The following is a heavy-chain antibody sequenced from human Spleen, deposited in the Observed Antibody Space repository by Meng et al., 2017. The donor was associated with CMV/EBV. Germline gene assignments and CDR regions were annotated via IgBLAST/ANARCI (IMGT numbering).Heavy chain of an antibody. J-gene: IGHJ5*02. V-gene: IGHV1-2*02. CDR3: TRGWFDP. CDR1: LYSFTGFY. CDR2: INPKNGVT. Sequence: SVTVSCRAILYSFTGFYIHWVRQAPGHGLEWMGWINPKNGVTRNAQKFQGRVTMTRDTSISTAYLELTNVRSDDTAVYYCTRGWFDPWGQGTLVTVSS.